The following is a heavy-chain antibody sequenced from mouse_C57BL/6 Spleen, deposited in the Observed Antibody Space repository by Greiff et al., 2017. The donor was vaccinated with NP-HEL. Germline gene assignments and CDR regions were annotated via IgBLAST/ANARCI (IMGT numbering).Heavy chain of an antibody. CDR2: IDPSDSYT. D-gene: IGHD2-1*01. CDR1: GYTFTSYW. Sequence: QVQLQQPGAELVKPGASVKLSCKASGYTFTSYWMQWVKQRPGQGLEWIGGIDPSDSYTNYNQKFKGKATLTVDTSSSTAYMQLSSLTSEDSAVYYCARSTMVDYWGQGTTLTVSS. J-gene: IGHJ2*01. CDR3: ARSTMVDY. V-gene: IGHV1-50*01.